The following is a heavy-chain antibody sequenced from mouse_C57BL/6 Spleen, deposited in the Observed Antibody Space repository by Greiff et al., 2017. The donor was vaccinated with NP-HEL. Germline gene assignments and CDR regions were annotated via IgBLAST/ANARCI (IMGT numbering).Heavy chain of an antibody. CDR1: GYTFTSYW. J-gene: IGHJ4*01. V-gene: IGHV1-72*01. CDR3: ARGIYYDYGDYAMDY. Sequence: VQLQQPGAELVKPGASVKLSCKASGYTFTSYWMHWVKQRPGRGLEWIGRIDPNSGCTKYNEKFKSQATLTVDKPSSTAYMQLSSLTSEDYAVYYCARGIYYDYGDYAMDYWGQGTSVTVSS. D-gene: IGHD2-4*01. CDR2: IDPNSGCT.